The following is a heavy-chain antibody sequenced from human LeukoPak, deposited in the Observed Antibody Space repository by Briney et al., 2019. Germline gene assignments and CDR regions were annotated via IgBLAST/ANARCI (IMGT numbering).Heavy chain of an antibody. D-gene: IGHD6-25*01. V-gene: IGHV1-46*01. CDR1: GYTFTSYY. Sequence: ASVKVSCKASGYTFTSYYMHWVRQAPGQGLEWMGIINPSGGSTSYAQKFQGRVTMTRDMSTSTVYMELSSLRSEDTAVYYCVRGAKCSGADCDSTKEYVYYFDYWGQGTLVTVSS. J-gene: IGHJ4*02. CDR3: VRGAKCSGADCDSTKEYVYYFDY. CDR2: INPSGGST.